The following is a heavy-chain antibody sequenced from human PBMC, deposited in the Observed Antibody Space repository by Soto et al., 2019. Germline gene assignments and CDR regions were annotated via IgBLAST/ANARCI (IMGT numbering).Heavy chain of an antibody. J-gene: IGHJ5*02. D-gene: IGHD6-13*01. Sequence: SETLSLTCAVYGGSFSGYYWSWIRQPPGKGLEWIGEINHSGSTNYNPSLKSRVTISVDTSKNQFSLKLSSVTAADTAVYYCERGGTKGIVEDGTVGLNWFDPWGQGTLVTVSS. CDR3: ERGGTKGIVEDGTVGLNWFDP. V-gene: IGHV4-34*01. CDR2: INHSGST. CDR1: GGSFSGYY.